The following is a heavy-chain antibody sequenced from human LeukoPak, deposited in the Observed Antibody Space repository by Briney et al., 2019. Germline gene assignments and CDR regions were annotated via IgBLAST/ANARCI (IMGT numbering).Heavy chain of an antibody. D-gene: IGHD3-3*01. J-gene: IGHJ5*02. CDR2: ISAYNGNT. V-gene: IGHV1-18*01. Sequence: ASVKVSCKASGYTFTSYGISWVRQAPGQGLEWMGWISAYNGNTNYAQKLQGRVTMTTDTSTSTAYMELRSLRSDDTAVYYCARLPVTLEDRDFWRGSSWFDPWGQGTLVTVSS. CDR3: ARLPVTLEDRDFWRGSSWFDP. CDR1: GYTFTSYG.